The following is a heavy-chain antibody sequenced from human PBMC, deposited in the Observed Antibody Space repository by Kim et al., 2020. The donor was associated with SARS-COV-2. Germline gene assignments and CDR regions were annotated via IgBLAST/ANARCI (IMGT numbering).Heavy chain of an antibody. D-gene: IGHD1-26*01. CDR2: ISYDGSNK. V-gene: IGHV3-33*05. Sequence: GGSLRLSCAASGFTFSSYGMHWVRQAPGKGLEWVAVISYDGSNKYYADSVKGRFTISRDNSKNTLYLQMNSLRAEDTAVYYCARDIGRKNQALWKYWGQGTLVTVSS. CDR3: ARDIGRKNQALWKY. J-gene: IGHJ4*02. CDR1: GFTFSSYG.